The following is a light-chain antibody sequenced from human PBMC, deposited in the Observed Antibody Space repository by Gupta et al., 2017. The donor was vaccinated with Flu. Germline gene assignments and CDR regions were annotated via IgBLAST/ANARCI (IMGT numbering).Light chain of an antibody. CDR3: SSYASISTVL. V-gene: IGLV2-14*01. CDR1: SSDVGAYNY. Sequence: QPASVSGSPGQSITISCTGTSSDVGAYNYVSWYQQYPGRAPKLVIYEVTKRPSGVSKRFSGSKSGATASLTISGLQAEAEADYYCSSYASISTVLFGGGTKLTVL. J-gene: IGLJ2*01. CDR2: EVT.